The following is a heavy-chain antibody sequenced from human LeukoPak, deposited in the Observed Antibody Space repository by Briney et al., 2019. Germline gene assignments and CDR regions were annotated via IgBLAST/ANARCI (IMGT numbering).Heavy chain of an antibody. CDR1: GYTFTGYY. CDR2: INPNSGGT. Sequence: ASVKVSCKASGYTFTGYYMHWVRQAPGQGLEWMGRINPNSGGTNYARKFQGRVTMTRDTSISTAYMELSRLRSDDTAVYYCARSSTPYYYGSGSYYIGDYWGQGTLVTVSS. V-gene: IGHV1-2*06. CDR3: ARSSTPYYYGSGSYYIGDY. D-gene: IGHD3-10*01. J-gene: IGHJ4*02.